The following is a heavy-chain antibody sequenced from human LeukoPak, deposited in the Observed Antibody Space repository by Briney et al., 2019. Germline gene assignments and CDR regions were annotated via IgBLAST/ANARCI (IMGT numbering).Heavy chain of an antibody. D-gene: IGHD3-22*01. J-gene: IGHJ4*02. Sequence: PGGSLRLSCAASGFTFSSYWMDWVRQVPGKGLEWVANIKQDGIEKYFVGSVKGRFAISRDNAKNSLYLQMNSLRAEDTAVYYCAKDASGITMIVVVITHFDYWGQGTLVTVSS. CDR3: AKDASGITMIVVVITHFDY. V-gene: IGHV3-7*03. CDR1: GFTFSSYW. CDR2: IKQDGIEK.